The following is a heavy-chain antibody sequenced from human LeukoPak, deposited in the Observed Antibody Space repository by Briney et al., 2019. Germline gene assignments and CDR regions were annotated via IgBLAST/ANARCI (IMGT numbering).Heavy chain of an antibody. V-gene: IGHV1-8*03. CDR3: ARGQEYYYDSSGPNWFDP. Sequence: ASVKVSCKASGYTFTGYDINWVRQATGQGLEWMGWMNPNSGNTGYAQKFQGRVTITRNTSISTAYMELSSLRSEDTAVYYCARGQEYYYDSSGPNWFDPWGQGTLVTVSS. CDR1: GYTFTGYD. J-gene: IGHJ5*02. CDR2: MNPNSGNT. D-gene: IGHD3-22*01.